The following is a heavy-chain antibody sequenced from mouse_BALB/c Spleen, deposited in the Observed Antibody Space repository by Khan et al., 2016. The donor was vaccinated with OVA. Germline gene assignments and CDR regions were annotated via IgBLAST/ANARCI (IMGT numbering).Heavy chain of an antibody. CDR2: IFPGSVST. CDR1: GYTFSSYW. V-gene: IGHV1-9*01. CDR3: GRGGYGGFAF. Sequence: QVQLQQSGGDLMKPGASVKISCKATGYTFSSYWIEWVKQRPGHGLEWIGQIFPGSVSTTYNEKFKGKATFTADTSSNTAYLQLSRLTSEDSAVLYCGRGGYGGFAFWGQGTLVTVSA. J-gene: IGHJ3*01. D-gene: IGHD2-2*01.